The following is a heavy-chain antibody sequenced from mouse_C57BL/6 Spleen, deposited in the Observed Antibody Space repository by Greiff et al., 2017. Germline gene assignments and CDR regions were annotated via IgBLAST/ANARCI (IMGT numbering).Heavy chain of an antibody. V-gene: IGHV1-15*01. J-gene: IGHJ1*03. Sequence: VQLQESGAELVRPGASVTLSCKASGYTFTDYEMHWVKQTPVHGLEWIGAIDPETGGTAYNQKFKGKAILTADKSSSTAYMELRSLTSEDSAVYYCSRRSLRDYGSSYGYFDVWGTGTTVTVSS. D-gene: IGHD1-1*01. CDR2: IDPETGGT. CDR3: SRRSLRDYGSSYGYFDV. CDR1: GYTFTDYE.